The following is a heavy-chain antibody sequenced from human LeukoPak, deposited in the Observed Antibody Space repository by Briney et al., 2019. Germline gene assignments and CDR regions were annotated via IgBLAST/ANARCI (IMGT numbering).Heavy chain of an antibody. V-gene: IGHV3-74*01. CDR1: GFTFTKNW. D-gene: IGHD3-16*01. Sequence: GGSLRLFCAASGFTFTKNWMHWVRQAPGKGLVWVSLITDDGTTTAYADSVKGRFTISRDNAKNTVYLQMNSLRAEDTAIYYCARDRFHAVESWGQGTLVTVSS. CDR3: ARDRFHAVES. CDR2: ITDDGTTT. J-gene: IGHJ5*01.